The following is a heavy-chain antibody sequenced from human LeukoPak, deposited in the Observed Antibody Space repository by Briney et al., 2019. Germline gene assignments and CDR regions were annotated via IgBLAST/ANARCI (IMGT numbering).Heavy chain of an antibody. V-gene: IGHV3-21*01. CDR2: IGSSSSSI. D-gene: IGHD6-25*01. Sequence: GGSLRLSCAASGFTFSSYSINWVRQTPGKGLEWVSSIGSSSSSIYYADSVKGRFTTSRGNAKNSLYLQMNSLRADDTAVYYCARESSEAFDYWGQGTLVTVSS. CDR3: ARESSEAFDY. CDR1: GFTFSSYS. J-gene: IGHJ4*02.